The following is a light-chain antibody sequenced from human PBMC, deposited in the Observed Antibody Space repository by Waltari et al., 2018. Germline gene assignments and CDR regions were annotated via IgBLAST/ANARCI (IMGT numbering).Light chain of an antibody. J-gene: IGLJ1*01. Sequence: SYGLTQPPSVSVSPGQTAKINCSGDVLPRQYAAWYRQRPGQAPIMLIYKDIERPSGIPERFSGSSSGTTVTLTISGVQAEDDGDYFCQSTDTNSGTRVFGSGTKVSVL. CDR3: QSTDTNSGTRV. V-gene: IGLV3-25*03. CDR1: VLPRQY. CDR2: KDI.